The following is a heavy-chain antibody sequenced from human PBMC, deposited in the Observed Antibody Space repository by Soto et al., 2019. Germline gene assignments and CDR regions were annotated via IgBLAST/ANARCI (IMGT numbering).Heavy chain of an antibody. V-gene: IGHV1-18*04. CDR1: GYTFTTYG. J-gene: IGHJ4*02. D-gene: IGHD3-3*02. CDR2: ISAYNGNT. CDR3: ARVHFPSTYDSFDY. Sequence: QVQLVQSGAEMKKPGASVKVSCKASGYTFTTYGISWVRQAPGQGLEWMGWISAYNGNTHYAQKLQGRVTMTTDTSTSTAYVELRSLRSDDTAVYYCARVHFPSTYDSFDYWGQGTLVTVSS.